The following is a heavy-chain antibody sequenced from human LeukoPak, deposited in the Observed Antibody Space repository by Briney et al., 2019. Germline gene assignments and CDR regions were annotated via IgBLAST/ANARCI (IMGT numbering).Heavy chain of an antibody. CDR3: TRGNGSSWYQHSNY. Sequence: GGSLRLSYAASGFTFSSYGMHWVRQAPGKGLEWVAAISYDGSNKYYADFVKGRFTISRDNSKNTLYLAMDSLRAEDTAEYYCTRGNGSSWYQHSNYWGQGTLVTVSS. J-gene: IGHJ4*02. D-gene: IGHD6-13*01. CDR1: GFTFSSYG. V-gene: IGHV3-30*03. CDR2: ISYDGSNK.